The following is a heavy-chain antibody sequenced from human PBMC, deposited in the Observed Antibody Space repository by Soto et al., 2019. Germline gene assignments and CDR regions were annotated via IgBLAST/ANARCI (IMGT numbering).Heavy chain of an antibody. CDR1: GDSVSSNTAA. Sequence: SQTLSLTCAISGDSVSSNTAAWNWIRSSPSRGLEWLGRTYYRSNWRHDYAVSVKSRITVNPDTSKNHFSLQLNSVTPDDTAVYSCARGVAATGFGLWGQATLLTLS. J-gene: IGHJ4*01. V-gene: IGHV6-1*01. CDR2: TYYRSNWRH. D-gene: IGHD6-19*01. CDR3: ARGVAATGFGL.